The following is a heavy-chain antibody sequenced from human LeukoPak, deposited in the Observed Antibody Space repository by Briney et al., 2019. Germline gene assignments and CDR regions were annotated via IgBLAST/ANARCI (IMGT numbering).Heavy chain of an antibody. CDR1: GDSVSNNSAA. CDR2: TYYRSKWYN. J-gene: IGHJ4*02. V-gene: IGHV6-1*01. CDR3: ARALAREGYYFDY. D-gene: IGHD3-16*01. Sequence: SQTLSLTCAISGDSVSNNSAAWNWIRQSPSRGLEWLGRTYYRSKWYNDYPVSVKSRVTINPDTSKNQFSLQLKSVTPEDMAVYYCARALAREGYYFDYWDQGTLVTVSS.